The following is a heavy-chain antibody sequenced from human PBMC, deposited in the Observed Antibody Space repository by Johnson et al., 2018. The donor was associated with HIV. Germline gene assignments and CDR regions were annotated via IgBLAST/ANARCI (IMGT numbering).Heavy chain of an antibody. J-gene: IGHJ3*02. CDR3: AKDPGITMIAHAFDI. CDR1: GFTFSSYG. V-gene: IGHV3-33*06. CDR2: IWYDGSNK. D-gene: IGHD3-22*01. Sequence: QVQLVESGGGVVQPGRSLRLSCAASGFTFSSYGMHWVRQAPGKGLEWVAVIWYDGSNKYYADSVKGRLTISRDNSKNTLYLQMNSLRAEDTAVYYCAKDPGITMIAHAFDIWGQGTMVTVSS.